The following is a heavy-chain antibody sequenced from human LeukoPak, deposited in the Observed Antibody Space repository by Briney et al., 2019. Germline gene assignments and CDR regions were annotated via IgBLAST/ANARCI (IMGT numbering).Heavy chain of an antibody. CDR1: GGSISSYY. D-gene: IGHD3-22*01. Sequence: SETLSLTCTVSGGSISSYYWSWIRQPAGKGLEWIGRIYTSGSTNYNPSLKSRVTMSVDTSKNQFSLKLSSVTAADTAVYCCARDPTYYYDSSGYAFDIWGQGTMVTVSS. CDR3: ARDPTYYYDSSGYAFDI. J-gene: IGHJ3*02. CDR2: IYTSGST. V-gene: IGHV4-4*07.